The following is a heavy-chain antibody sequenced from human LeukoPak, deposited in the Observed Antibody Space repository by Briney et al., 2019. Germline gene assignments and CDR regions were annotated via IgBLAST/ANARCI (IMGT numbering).Heavy chain of an antibody. CDR2: ISSNGGSI. Sequence: PGGSLRLSCSASGFTFSSYAMHWVRQAPGKGLEYVSVISSNGGSIYYADSVKGRFTISRDNSKNTLYLQMSSPRAEDTAVYFCVKPYSSSWLDAFDIWGQGTMVTVSS. CDR1: GFTFSSYA. J-gene: IGHJ3*02. CDR3: VKPYSSSWLDAFDI. D-gene: IGHD6-13*01. V-gene: IGHV3-64D*06.